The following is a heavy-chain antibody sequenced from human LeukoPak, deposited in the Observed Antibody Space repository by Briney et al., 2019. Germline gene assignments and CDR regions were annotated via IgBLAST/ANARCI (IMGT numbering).Heavy chain of an antibody. CDR2: IYYSGST. Sequence: PSETLSLTCTVSGGSISSYYWSWIRQPPGKGLEWIGYIYYSGSTNYNPPLKSRVTISVDTSKNQFSLKLSSVTAADTAVYYCARDKWGAFVTWGQGTLVTVSS. CDR3: ARDKWGAFVT. CDR1: GGSISSYY. J-gene: IGHJ5*02. D-gene: IGHD7-27*01. V-gene: IGHV4-59*01.